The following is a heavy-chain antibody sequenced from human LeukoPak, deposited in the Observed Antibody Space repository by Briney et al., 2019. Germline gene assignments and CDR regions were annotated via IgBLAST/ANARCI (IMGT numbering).Heavy chain of an antibody. CDR3: ARDNSVRDEAWWFNP. D-gene: IGHD5-24*01. CDR2: ISGYNGKT. J-gene: IGHJ5*02. V-gene: IGHV1-18*01. CDR1: GYTFNTYG. Sequence: GASVKVSCKASGYTFNTYGITWVRQAPGQGLEWMGWISGYNGKTKYAQKLQDRVTMTTDTSTTTAYMELRSLRSEDTAVYYCARDNSVRDEAWWFNPWGQGTLVTVSS.